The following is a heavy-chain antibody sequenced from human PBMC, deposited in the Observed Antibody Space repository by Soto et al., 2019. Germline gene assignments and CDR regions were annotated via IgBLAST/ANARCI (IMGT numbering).Heavy chain of an antibody. CDR2: IYYSGST. Sequence: SETLSLTCTVSGGSIGSGGYYWSWIRQHPGKGLEWIGYIYYSGSTYYNPSLKSRVTISVDTSKNQFSLKLSSVTAADTAVDYGAREFGLGELYFDSGGQGPLVTFPS. D-gene: IGHD3-16*01. CDR1: GGSIGSGGYY. CDR3: AREFGLGELYFDS. V-gene: IGHV4-31*03. J-gene: IGHJ4*02.